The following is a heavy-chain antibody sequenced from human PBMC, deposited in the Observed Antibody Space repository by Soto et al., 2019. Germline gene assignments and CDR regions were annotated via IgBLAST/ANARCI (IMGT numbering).Heavy chain of an antibody. CDR1: GGSFSGYY. V-gene: IGHV4-34*01. CDR2: INHSGST. Sequence: SETLPLTCAVYGGSFSGYYWSWIRQPPGKGLEWIGEINHSGSTNYNPSLKSRVTISVDTSKNQFSLKLSSVTAADTAVYYCARIRRGWYEGYNWFDPWGQGTLVTVSS. CDR3: ARIRRGWYEGYNWFDP. D-gene: IGHD6-19*01. J-gene: IGHJ5*02.